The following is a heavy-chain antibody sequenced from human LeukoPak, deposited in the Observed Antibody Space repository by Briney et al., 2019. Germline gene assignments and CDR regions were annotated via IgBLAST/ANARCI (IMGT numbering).Heavy chain of an antibody. CDR1: GGTFSSYA. Sequence: SVKVSCKASGGTFSSYAISWVRQAPGQGLEWMGRIIPILGIANYAQKFQGRVAITADKSTSTAYMELSSLRSEDTAVYYCARGGCSGGSCYSRLGYYYGMDVWGQGTTVTVSS. CDR2: IIPILGIA. D-gene: IGHD2-15*01. V-gene: IGHV1-69*04. CDR3: ARGGCSGGSCYSRLGYYYGMDV. J-gene: IGHJ6*02.